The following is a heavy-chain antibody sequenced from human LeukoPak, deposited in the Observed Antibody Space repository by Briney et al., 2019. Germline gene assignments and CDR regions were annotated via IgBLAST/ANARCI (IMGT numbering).Heavy chain of an antibody. V-gene: IGHV1-24*01. J-gene: IGHJ4*02. CDR2: FDPEDGET. Sequence: ASVKVSCKVSGYTLSELSMHWVRQAPGKGLEWMGGFDPEDGETIYAQKFQGRVTMTQDTSTDTAYMELSSLRSEDTAVYYCATAPRSLYDSSGYPTYYFDYWGQGTLDTVSS. CDR1: GYTLSELS. D-gene: IGHD3-22*01. CDR3: ATAPRSLYDSSGYPTYYFDY.